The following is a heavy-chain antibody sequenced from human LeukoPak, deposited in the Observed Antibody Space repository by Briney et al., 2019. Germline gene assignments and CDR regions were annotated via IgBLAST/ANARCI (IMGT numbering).Heavy chain of an antibody. CDR3: ARSYYTSHFYFDF. Sequence: PSETLSLTCTVSGGSISSLYWSWIRQPPGKGLEWIGYMYYSGSTNYNPSLKSRVTISGDTSKNQFSLKLRSVTAADTAVYYCARSYYTSHFYFDFWGRGALVTVSS. CDR1: GGSISSLY. CDR2: MYYSGST. J-gene: IGHJ4*02. D-gene: IGHD2-2*01. V-gene: IGHV4-59*11.